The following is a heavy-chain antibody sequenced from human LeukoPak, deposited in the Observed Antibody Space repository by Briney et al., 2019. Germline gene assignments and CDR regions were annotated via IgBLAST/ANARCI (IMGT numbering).Heavy chain of an antibody. J-gene: IGHJ4*02. CDR3: AKGVTTTSSDS. D-gene: IGHD4-11*01. CDR1: GFTFSNYW. Sequence: PGGSLRLSCAASGFTFSNYWMHWVRQAPGKGLEWVSAITGSGGSTYYADSVKGRFTISRDNSKNTLYLQMNSLRAEDTAVYYCAKGVTTTSSDSWGQGTLVTVSS. V-gene: IGHV3-23*01. CDR2: ITGSGGST.